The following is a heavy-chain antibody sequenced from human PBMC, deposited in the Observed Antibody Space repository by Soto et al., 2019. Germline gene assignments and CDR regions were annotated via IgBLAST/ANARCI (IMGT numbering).Heavy chain of an antibody. Sequence: GWALKISCKASGCILSIYCIAWVRQMRGKGLEWMGIIYPDDSDTRYSPSFQGQVTISADKSISTAYLQWSSLKASDTAMYYCARHLPFGGNSYYYYYGMDGWGQGTTVTVSS. V-gene: IGHV5-51*01. CDR1: GCILSIYC. CDR3: ARHLPFGGNSYYYYYGMDG. D-gene: IGHD2-21*02. J-gene: IGHJ6*01. CDR2: IYPDDSDT.